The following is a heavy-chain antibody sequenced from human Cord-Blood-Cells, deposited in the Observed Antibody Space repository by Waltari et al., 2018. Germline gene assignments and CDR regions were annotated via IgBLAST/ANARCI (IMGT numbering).Heavy chain of an antibody. V-gene: IGHV1-3*01. CDR2: INAGNGNT. Sequence: QVQLVQSGAEVKKPGASVKVPCKASGYTFTSYAMHWVRQAPGQRLEWMGWINAGNGNTKYSQKFQGRVTITRDTSASTAYMELSSLRSEDTAVYYCARASGYDYFYYYGMDVWGQGTTVTVSS. D-gene: IGHD5-12*01. CDR1: GYTFTSYA. CDR3: ARASGYDYFYYYGMDV. J-gene: IGHJ6*02.